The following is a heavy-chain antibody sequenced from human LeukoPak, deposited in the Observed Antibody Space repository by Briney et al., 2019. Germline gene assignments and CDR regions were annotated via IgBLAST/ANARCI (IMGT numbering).Heavy chain of an antibody. D-gene: IGHD6-13*01. Sequence: ASVKVSCKASGYTFTGYCMHWVRQAPGQGLEWMGRINPNSGGTNYAQKFQGRVTMTRDTSISTAYMELSRLRSDDTAVYYCAREAADHGSDAFDIWGQGTMVTVSS. CDR3: AREAADHGSDAFDI. CDR1: GYTFTGYC. V-gene: IGHV1-2*06. J-gene: IGHJ3*02. CDR2: INPNSGGT.